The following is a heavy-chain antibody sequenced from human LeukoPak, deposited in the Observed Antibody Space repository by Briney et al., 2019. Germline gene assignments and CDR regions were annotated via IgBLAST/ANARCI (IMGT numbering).Heavy chain of an antibody. V-gene: IGHV1-3*01. Sequence: ASVKVSCKASGYTFTSYAMHWVRQAPGQRLEWMGWINAGNGNTKYSQKFQGRVTITRDTSASTAYMELSSLRSEDTAVYYCARGRYYDLWSGYNYYFDYWGQGTLVTVSS. J-gene: IGHJ4*02. CDR3: ARGRYYDLWSGYNYYFDY. CDR1: GYTFTSYA. CDR2: INAGNGNT. D-gene: IGHD3-3*01.